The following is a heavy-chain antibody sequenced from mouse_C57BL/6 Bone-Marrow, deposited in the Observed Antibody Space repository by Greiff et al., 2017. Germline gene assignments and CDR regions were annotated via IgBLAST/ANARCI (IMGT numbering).Heavy chain of an antibody. J-gene: IGHJ1*03. V-gene: IGHV3-5*01. D-gene: IGHD2-1*01. CDR1: GISITTGNYR. Sequence: VQLKESGPGLVKPSQTVFLTCTVTGISITTGNYRWSWIRQFPGNKLEWIGYIYYSGTITYNPTLTNRTTITRDTPKNQFFLEMNSLTAEDTATYYCARFSYGNHWYFDVWGTGTTVTVSS. CDR3: ARFSYGNHWYFDV. CDR2: IYYSGTI.